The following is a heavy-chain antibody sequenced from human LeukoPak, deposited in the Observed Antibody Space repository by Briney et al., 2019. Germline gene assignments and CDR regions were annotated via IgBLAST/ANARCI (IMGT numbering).Heavy chain of an antibody. CDR3: ARDLYYDILTGYYPIDY. CDR1: GYTFTGYY. Sequence: ASVKVSCKASGYTFTGYYMHWVRQAPGQGLEWMGWINPNSGGTKYAQKFQGRVTMTRDTSISTAYMELSRLRSDDTAVYNCARDLYYDILTGYYPIDYWGQGTLVTVSS. V-gene: IGHV1-2*02. J-gene: IGHJ4*02. CDR2: INPNSGGT. D-gene: IGHD3-9*01.